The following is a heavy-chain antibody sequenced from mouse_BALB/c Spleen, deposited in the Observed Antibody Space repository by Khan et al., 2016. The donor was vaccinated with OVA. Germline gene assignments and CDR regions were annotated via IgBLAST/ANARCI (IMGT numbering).Heavy chain of an antibody. J-gene: IGHJ3*01. V-gene: IGHV2-9*02. CDR1: GFSLTNYG. CDR2: IWAGGST. CDR3: ASLYGDEPY. Sequence: QVQLKQSGPGLVAPSQSLSITCTVSGFSLTNYGVHWLRQPPGKGLEWLGVIWAGGSTNYNSALMSRLSISKDNSKGQVFLKMNSLQTDDIAMYYCASLYGDEPYWGQGTLGTVSA. D-gene: IGHD2-13*01.